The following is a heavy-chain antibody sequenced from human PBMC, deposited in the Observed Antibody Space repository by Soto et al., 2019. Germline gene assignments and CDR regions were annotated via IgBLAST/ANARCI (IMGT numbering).Heavy chain of an antibody. CDR1: GGSISSSSYY. CDR3: ARIYYDYVWGSYRIFDH. Sequence: SDTLSLTCTVSGGSISSSSYYWGWIRQPPGKGLEWIGSIYYSGSTYYNPSLKSRVTISVDTSKNQFSLKLSSVTAADTAVYYCARIYYDYVWGSYRIFDHWGQGTLVTVSS. V-gene: IGHV4-39*01. D-gene: IGHD3-16*02. CDR2: IYYSGST. J-gene: IGHJ4*02.